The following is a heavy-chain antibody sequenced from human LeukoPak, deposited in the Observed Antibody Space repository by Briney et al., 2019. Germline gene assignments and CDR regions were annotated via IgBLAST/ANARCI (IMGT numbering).Heavy chain of an antibody. CDR1: GGSVSSGSYY. J-gene: IGHJ4*02. V-gene: IGHV4-61*01. Sequence: PSETLSLTCTVSGGSVSSGSYYWSWIRQPPGKGVEWIGYIYYSGSTNYNPSLKSRVTISVDTSKNQFSLKLSSVTAADTAVYYCARVNADRYCSGGSCYIDYWGQGTLVTVSS. CDR2: IYYSGST. D-gene: IGHD2-15*01. CDR3: ARVNADRYCSGGSCYIDY.